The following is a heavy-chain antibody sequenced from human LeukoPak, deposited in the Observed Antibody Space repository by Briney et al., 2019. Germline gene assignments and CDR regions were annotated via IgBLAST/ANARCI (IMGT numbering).Heavy chain of an antibody. Sequence: GGSLRLSCAASGFTFRTYAMSWVRQAPGKGLEWVSGISDSGSTTYYADSVKGRFTISRDNSKNTLFLQMNSLRAEDTAVYYCVKEVVATIPPLWGQGTLVTVSS. CDR2: ISDSGSTT. D-gene: IGHD5-12*01. J-gene: IGHJ4*02. CDR3: VKEVVATIPPL. CDR1: GFTFRTYA. V-gene: IGHV3-23*01.